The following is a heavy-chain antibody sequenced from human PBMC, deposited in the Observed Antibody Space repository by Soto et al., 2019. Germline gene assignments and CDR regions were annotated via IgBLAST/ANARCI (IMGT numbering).Heavy chain of an antibody. Sequence: PEGSLRLSCVASGFPFSSYWMHWIRLVPGKGLMWVSQIGSDGRPTTYADSVKGRFSISRDNARNTLYLQMNSLRAEDTAVNYCARHTISPVDAIPTDYWGKGTMVTV. CDR2: IGSDGRPT. D-gene: IGHD3-9*01. CDR3: ARHTISPVDAIPTDY. V-gene: IGHV3-74*03. CDR1: GFPFSSYW. J-gene: IGHJ4*02.